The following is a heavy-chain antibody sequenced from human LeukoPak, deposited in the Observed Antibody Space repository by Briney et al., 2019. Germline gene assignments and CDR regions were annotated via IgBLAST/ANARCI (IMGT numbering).Heavy chain of an antibody. V-gene: IGHV3-48*03. Sequence: GGSLRLSCAASGFTFSSYDMNGVRQAPGKGLEWVSYIHSSGGTIYYADSVKGRFTISRDSAKNSVYLRMNSLRAEDTALYYCARKLTGTTYFDCWGQGTLVTVSS. CDR1: GFTFSSYD. CDR2: IHSSGGTI. CDR3: ARKLTGTTYFDC. J-gene: IGHJ4*02. D-gene: IGHD1-1*01.